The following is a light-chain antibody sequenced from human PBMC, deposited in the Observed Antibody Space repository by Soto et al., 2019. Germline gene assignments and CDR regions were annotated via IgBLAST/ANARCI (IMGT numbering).Light chain of an antibody. CDR2: DVT. CDR1: SSDVGDFNY. J-gene: IGLJ2*01. CDR3: SSYSSSITHVV. V-gene: IGLV2-14*03. Sequence: QSALTQPASVSGSPGRSVTISCTGSSSDVGDFNYVSWYQHLPGRDPKLIIYDVTNRPSGISYRFSASKSGRTASLTISGLQAEYEADYYCSSYSSSITHVVFGGGTKLTVL.